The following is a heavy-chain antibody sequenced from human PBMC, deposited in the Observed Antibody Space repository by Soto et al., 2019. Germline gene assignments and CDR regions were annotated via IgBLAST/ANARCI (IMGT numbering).Heavy chain of an antibody. J-gene: IGHJ6*02. CDR1: GDSVSSNSVA. V-gene: IGHV6-1*01. CDR3: TRDQELHVYYGMDG. D-gene: IGHD2-21*01. Sequence: SQTLSLTCAISGDSVSSNSVAWNWIRQTPSRGLEWLGRTYYRSKWYFVYAVSVKGRITINPDTSRNQFSLRLDSVTPEDTAVYYCTRDQELHVYYGMDGWGQGTMVTVSS. CDR2: TYYRSKWYF.